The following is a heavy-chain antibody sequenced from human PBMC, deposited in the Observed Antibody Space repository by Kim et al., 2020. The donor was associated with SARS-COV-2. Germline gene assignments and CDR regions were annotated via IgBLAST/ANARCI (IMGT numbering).Heavy chain of an antibody. Sequence: SVKVSCQDSGGTFSSYAISWVRQAPGQGLEWMGGIIPIFGTANYAQKFQGRVTITADESTSTAYMELSSLRSEDTAVYYCARDIYGSGSPSPHRYPWGQGTLVTVSS. V-gene: IGHV1-69*13. CDR3: ARDIYGSGSPSPHRYP. CDR1: GGTFSSYA. D-gene: IGHD3-10*01. J-gene: IGHJ5*02. CDR2: IIPIFGTA.